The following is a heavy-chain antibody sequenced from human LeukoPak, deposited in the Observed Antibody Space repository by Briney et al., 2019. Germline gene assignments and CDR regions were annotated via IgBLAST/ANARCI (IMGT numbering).Heavy chain of an antibody. CDR3: ARRGLTIELDY. J-gene: IGHJ4*02. CDR2: IYYSGST. V-gene: IGHV4-39*01. D-gene: IGHD4/OR15-4a*01. Sequence: SETLSLTCTVSGGSFSSSSYYWGWIRQPPGKGLEWIGSIYYSGSTYYNPSLKSRVTISVDTSRNQFSLKLSSVTAADTAVYYCARRGLTIELDYWGQGTLVTVSS. CDR1: GGSFSSSSYY.